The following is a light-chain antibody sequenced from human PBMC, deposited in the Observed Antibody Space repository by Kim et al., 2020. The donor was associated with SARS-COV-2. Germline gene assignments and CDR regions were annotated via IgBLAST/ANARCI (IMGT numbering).Light chain of an antibody. CDR2: LNNDGSH. V-gene: IGLV4-69*01. Sequence: QLVLTRSPSASASLGASVKLTCTLSSGHSSYAIAWHQQQPEKGPRYLMKLNNDGSHSKGDGIPDRFSGSSSGAERYLTISSLQSEDEADYYCQTWGTGIRVFGGGTQLTVL. CDR3: QTWGTGIRV. CDR1: SGHSSYA. J-gene: IGLJ3*02.